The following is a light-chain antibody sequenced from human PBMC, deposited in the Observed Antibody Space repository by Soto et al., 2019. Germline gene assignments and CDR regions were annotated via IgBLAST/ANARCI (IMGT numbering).Light chain of an antibody. CDR1: PTISSW. V-gene: IGKV1-5*01. CDR2: AAS. J-gene: IGKJ4*01. Sequence: DIQMTQCPSPMSGSVGCRVTSTCRASPTISSWLAWYQPKTGKAPLLLTFAASNLQSGVTSRFSGSGYGTEFIITISSLQPDDLAVYYCQQYGSSLTFGGGTKVDIK. CDR3: QQYGSSLT.